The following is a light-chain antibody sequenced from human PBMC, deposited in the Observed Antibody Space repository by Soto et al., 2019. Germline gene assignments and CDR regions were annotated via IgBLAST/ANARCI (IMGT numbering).Light chain of an antibody. J-gene: IGKJ1*01. Sequence: DTQMTQSPSYLSASVGDRISITCRASQTASNYVNWYQQKPGKAPTLLISATSTLQSGVPSRFRGSGSGTDFSLTITSLQPEDVATYYCQQTYTTPLTFGQGTKVAIK. CDR2: ATS. V-gene: IGKV1-39*01. CDR1: QTASNY. CDR3: QQTYTTPLT.